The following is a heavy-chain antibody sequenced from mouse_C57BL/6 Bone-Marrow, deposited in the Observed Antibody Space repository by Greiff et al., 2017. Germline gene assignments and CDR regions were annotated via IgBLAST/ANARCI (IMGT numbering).Heavy chain of an antibody. V-gene: IGHV1-74*01. Sequence: VQLQQPGAELVKPGASVKVSCKASGYTFTSYWMHWVKQRPGQGLEWIGRIHPSDSDTNYNQKFKGKATWTVDKSSSTAYMQLSSLTSEDSAVYYCAILYISTWFAYWGQGTLVTVSA. J-gene: IGHJ3*01. CDR2: IHPSDSDT. CDR1: GYTFTSYW. CDR3: AILYISTWFAY. D-gene: IGHD1-3*01.